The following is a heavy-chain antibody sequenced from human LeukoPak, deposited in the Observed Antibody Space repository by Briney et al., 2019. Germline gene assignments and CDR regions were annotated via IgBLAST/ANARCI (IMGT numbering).Heavy chain of an antibody. CDR1: GFTFSSYW. D-gene: IGHD3-10*01. CDR3: ARETYYYGSGSYVDY. J-gene: IGHJ4*02. Sequence: GGSLRLSCAASGFTFSSYWMSWVRQAPGKGLEWVSSISSSSSYIYYADSVKGRFTISRDNAKNSLYLQMNSLRAEDTAVYYCARETYYYGSGSYVDYWGQGTLVTVSS. CDR2: ISSSSSYI. V-gene: IGHV3-21*01.